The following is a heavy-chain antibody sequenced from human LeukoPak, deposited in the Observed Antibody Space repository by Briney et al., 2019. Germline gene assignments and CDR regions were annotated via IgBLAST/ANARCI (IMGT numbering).Heavy chain of an antibody. Sequence: SETLSLTCTVSGGSISTYYWSWIRQPPGKGLEWIGEINHSGSTNYNPSLKSRVTISVDTSKNQFSLTLSSVTAADTAVYYCARARIIVGATGVFDYWGQGTLVTVSS. CDR3: ARARIIVGATGVFDY. V-gene: IGHV4-34*01. J-gene: IGHJ4*02. CDR1: GGSISTYY. D-gene: IGHD1-26*01. CDR2: INHSGST.